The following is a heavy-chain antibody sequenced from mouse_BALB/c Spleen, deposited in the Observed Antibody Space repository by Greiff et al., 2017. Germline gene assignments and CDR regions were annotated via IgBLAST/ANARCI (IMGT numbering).Heavy chain of an antibody. V-gene: IGHV2-9*02. CDR1: GFSLTSYG. Sequence: VHLVESGPGLVAPSQSLSITCTVSGFSLTSYGVHWVRQPPGKGLEWLGVIWAGGSTNYNSALMSRLSISKDNSKSQVFLKMNSLQTDDTAMYYCASYYRYDWFAYWGQGTLVTVSA. CDR3: ASYYRYDWFAY. CDR2: IWAGGST. J-gene: IGHJ3*01. D-gene: IGHD2-14*01.